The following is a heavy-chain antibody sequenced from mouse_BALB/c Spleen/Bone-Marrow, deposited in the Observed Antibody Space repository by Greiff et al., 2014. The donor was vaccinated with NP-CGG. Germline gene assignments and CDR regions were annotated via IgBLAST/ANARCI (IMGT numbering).Heavy chain of an antibody. CDR2: IWGDGGT. J-gene: IGHJ4*01. CDR1: GFSLTGYA. D-gene: IGHD2-2*01. Sequence: VKLQESGPGLVAPSQSLPITCTVSGFSLTGYAVNWVRQPPGKGLEWLGMIWGDGGTDYNSALKSRLSISKDNSKSQVFLKMNSLQTDDTARYYCARDGYDYAMDYWGQGTSVTVSS. V-gene: IGHV2-6-7*01. CDR3: ARDGYDYAMDY.